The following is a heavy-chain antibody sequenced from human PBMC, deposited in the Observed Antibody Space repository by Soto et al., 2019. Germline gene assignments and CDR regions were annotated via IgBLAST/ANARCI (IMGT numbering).Heavy chain of an antibody. Sequence: GASVKVSCKASGGTFSSYAISWVRQAPGQGLEWMGGIIPIFGTANYAQKFQGRVTITADESTSTAYMELSSLRSEDTAVYYCARSVDYYDSSGYLDYWGQGTLVTVSS. CDR2: IIPIFGTA. J-gene: IGHJ4*02. CDR3: ARSVDYYDSSGYLDY. V-gene: IGHV1-69*13. CDR1: GGTFSSYA. D-gene: IGHD3-22*01.